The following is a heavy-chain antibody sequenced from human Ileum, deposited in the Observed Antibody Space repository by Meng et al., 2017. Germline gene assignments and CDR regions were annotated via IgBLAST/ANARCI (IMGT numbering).Heavy chain of an antibody. Sequence: GGSLRLSCAASGFTFSAYSMSWVRQAPGKGPEWVSVIIGSGAGTDYTDSVKGRFTISRDNSKNRLYLEMNSLVAEDTAVYYCAEDWGPDDYKKDYWGQGTLVTVSS. J-gene: IGHJ4*02. CDR2: IIGSGAGT. CDR1: GFTFSAYS. D-gene: IGHD3-16*01. CDR3: AEDWGPDDYKKDY. V-gene: IGHV3-23*01.